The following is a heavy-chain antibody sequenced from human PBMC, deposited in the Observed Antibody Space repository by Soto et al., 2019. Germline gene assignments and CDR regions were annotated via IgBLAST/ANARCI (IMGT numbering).Heavy chain of an antibody. CDR2: ISYDGSNK. J-gene: IGHJ4*02. D-gene: IGHD6-13*01. V-gene: IGHV3-30-3*01. CDR3: ARDGYSSSGLSYYFDY. CDR1: GFTFSSYA. Sequence: GGSLRLSCAASGFTFSSYAMHWVRQAPGKGLEWVAVISYDGSNKYYADSVKGRFTISRGNSKNTLYLQMNSLRAEDTAVYYCARDGYSSSGLSYYFDYWGQGTLVTVSS.